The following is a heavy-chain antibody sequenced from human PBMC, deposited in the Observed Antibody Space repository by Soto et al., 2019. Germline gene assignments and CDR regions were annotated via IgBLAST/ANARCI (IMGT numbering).Heavy chain of an antibody. Sequence: QVQLVQSGAEVKQPGASVKLSCRASGYILIHCFMHWVRQAPGQGLEWMGGINPSSGATTYAQNYEGRVTVTSDTSTSTVYMELSILGSEDTAMYYCARSLGESTSLFDHWGQGSLVTVSA. J-gene: IGHJ4*02. CDR2: INPSSGAT. CDR1: GYILIHCF. D-gene: IGHD1-26*01. V-gene: IGHV1-46*01. CDR3: ARSLGESTSLFDH.